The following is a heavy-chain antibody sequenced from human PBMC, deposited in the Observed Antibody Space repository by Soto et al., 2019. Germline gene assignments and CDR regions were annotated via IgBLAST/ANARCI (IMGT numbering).Heavy chain of an antibody. Sequence: QVQLQESGPGLVKPSQTLSLTCTVSGGSISSGSYYWSWIRQHPGKGLEWIGYIYYSGSTYYNPSLKSRVTISVDTSKNQFSLKLSSVTAADTAVYYCARGGEWLRPLYYYYGMDVWGQGTTVTVSS. V-gene: IGHV4-31*03. CDR3: ARGGEWLRPLYYYYGMDV. D-gene: IGHD5-12*01. CDR1: GGSISSGSYY. J-gene: IGHJ6*02. CDR2: IYYSGST.